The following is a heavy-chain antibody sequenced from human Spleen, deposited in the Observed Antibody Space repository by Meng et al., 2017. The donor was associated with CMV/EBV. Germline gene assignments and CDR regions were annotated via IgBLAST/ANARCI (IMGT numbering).Heavy chain of an antibody. CDR1: GGTFSSYT. J-gene: IGHJ6*03. Sequence: SVKVSCKASGGTFSSYTISWVRQAPGQGLEWMGGVIPMFVTPNYAQNFQGRVTITTDESTTTVYMELSSLRSDDTAVYYCATAGLSGYSSGWYLGYFMDVWGQGTTVTVSS. CDR2: VIPMFVTP. V-gene: IGHV1-69*05. CDR3: ATAGLSGYSSGWYLGYFMDV. D-gene: IGHD6-19*01.